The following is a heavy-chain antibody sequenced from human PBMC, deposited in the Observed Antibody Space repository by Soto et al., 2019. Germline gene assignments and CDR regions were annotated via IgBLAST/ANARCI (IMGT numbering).Heavy chain of an antibody. J-gene: IGHJ5*02. CDR1: GGSVSSSSYS. CDR3: ERLNCYCICSDYTTNWFDP. Sequence: PSETLSLPCTVSGGSVSSSSYSWGWIRQSPGKGLEWIATIYSSDNTYYNPSLLSRVTISVDTSRNDFSLRLSSVTAADTAVYYCERLNCYCICSDYTTNWFDPSGQGTLDTVSS. D-gene: IGHD2-15*01. CDR2: IYSSDNT. V-gene: IGHV4-39*02.